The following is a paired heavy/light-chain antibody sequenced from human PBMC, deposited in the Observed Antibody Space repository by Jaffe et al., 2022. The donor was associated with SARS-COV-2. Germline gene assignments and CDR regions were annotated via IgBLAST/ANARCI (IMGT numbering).Light chain of an antibody. CDR2: DTS. CDR1: QSISSY. CDR3: QQSYSAPFI. J-gene: IGKJ3*01. Sequence: DIQMTQSPSYLSASVGDRVTITCRASQSISSYLNWYQQEPGKAPKLLIYDTSSLQSGVPSRFSGSGSGTDFTLTISSLQPEDFATYYCQQSYSAPFIFGPGTKVDIK. V-gene: IGKV1-39*01.
Heavy chain of an antibody. CDR2: IYYSGTT. J-gene: IGHJ5*02. Sequence: QLQLQESGPGLVKPSETLSLTCAVSGGSISSSSYYWGWIRQPPGKGLEWIGNIYYSGTTYYNPSLKSRITISVDTSKNQFSLKLSSVTAADTAVYYCATYKRNYPTWFDPWGQGTLVSVSS. CDR3: ATYKRNYPTWFDP. V-gene: IGHV4-39*01. CDR1: GGSISSSSYY. D-gene: IGHD1-20*01.